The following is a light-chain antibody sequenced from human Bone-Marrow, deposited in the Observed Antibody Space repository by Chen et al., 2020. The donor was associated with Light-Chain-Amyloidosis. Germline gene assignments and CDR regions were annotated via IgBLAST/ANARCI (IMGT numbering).Light chain of an antibody. CDR1: SSDVGGVNH. J-gene: IGLJ1*01. V-gene: IGLV2-14*01. Sequence: QSALTQPASVSLSPRLSITISCTGTSSDVGGVNHVSWYQQHPDKAPELMIYEVTNRPSWVPDRFSGSKSDNTASLTISGLQTEDEADYFCSSYTITNTLVFGSGTRVTVL. CDR3: SSYTITNTLV. CDR2: EVT.